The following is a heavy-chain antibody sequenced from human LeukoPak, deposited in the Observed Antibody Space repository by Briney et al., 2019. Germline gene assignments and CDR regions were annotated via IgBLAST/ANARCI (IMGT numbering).Heavy chain of an antibody. CDR1: GYTFTSYD. V-gene: IGHV1-8*01. CDR3: ARAGSSSSWSNYYYYYYMDV. J-gene: IGHJ6*03. CDR2: MNPNSGNT. Sequence: ASVKVPYKASGYTFTSYDINWVRQATGQGLEWMGWMNPNSGNTGYAQKFQGRVTMTRNTSISTAYMELSSLRSEDTAVYYCARAGSSSSWSNYYYYYYMDVWGKGTTVTVSS. D-gene: IGHD6-13*01.